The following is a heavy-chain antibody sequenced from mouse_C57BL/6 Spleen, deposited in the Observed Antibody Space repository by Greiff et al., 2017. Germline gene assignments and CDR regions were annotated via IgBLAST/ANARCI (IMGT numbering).Heavy chain of an antibody. J-gene: IGHJ4*01. CDR2: ISSGGSYT. Sequence: EVQLVESGGDLVKPGGSLKLSCAASGFTFSSYGMSWVRQTPDKRLEWVATISSGGSYTYYPDSVKGLFTISRDNTKNTLYLQMSSLESEDTAMYYCARWSLYAMDYWGQGTSVTVSS. V-gene: IGHV5-6*01. CDR1: GFTFSSYG. CDR3: ARWSLYAMDY.